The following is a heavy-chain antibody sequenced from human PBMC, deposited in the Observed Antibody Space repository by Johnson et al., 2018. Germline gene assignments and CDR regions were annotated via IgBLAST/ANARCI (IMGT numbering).Heavy chain of an antibody. CDR3: ARGRGGYDLAPAFDI. Sequence: QVQLQESGPGLVKPSETLSLTCTVSMGSTSTYYWSWIRQPPGKGLEWIGYIYHSGSTNYNPSLKSRVTISVDTSKNQFSLKLSSVTAADPAVYYCARGRGGYDLAPAFDIWGQGTMVTVSS. CDR2: IYHSGST. J-gene: IGHJ3*02. D-gene: IGHD5-12*01. CDR1: MGSTSTYY. V-gene: IGHV4-59*01.